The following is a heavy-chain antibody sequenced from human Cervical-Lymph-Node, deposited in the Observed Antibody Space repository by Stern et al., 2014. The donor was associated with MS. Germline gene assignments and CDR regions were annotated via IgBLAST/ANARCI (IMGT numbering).Heavy chain of an antibody. Sequence: VQLVESGGGVVKPGGSLTLSCAASGFTFNMYALHWVRQAPGKGLEWVAIISSYGYNKYYANTVNGRFTIARDNFQKTVYLHMNSLKTEDSAVYFCAKGRRPSNYNYHALDVWGQGTTVIVSS. CDR2: ISSYGYNK. V-gene: IGHV3-30*18. CDR1: GFTFNMYA. J-gene: IGHJ6*02. CDR3: AKGRRPSNYNYHALDV.